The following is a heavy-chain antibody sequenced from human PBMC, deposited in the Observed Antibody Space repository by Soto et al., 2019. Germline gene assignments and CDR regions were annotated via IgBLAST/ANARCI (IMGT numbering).Heavy chain of an antibody. CDR3: AKGGPDGFCSGGRCYFDY. CDR2: ISWNSNII. D-gene: IGHD2-15*01. CDR1: GFTFDDYA. V-gene: IGHV3-9*01. Sequence: PGGCLRLSCATSGFTFDDYAMHWVRRVPEKSLEWVSSISWNSNIIGYADSVKGRFTISRDNAKNSLYLQMNSLRPEDTALYYCAKGGPDGFCSGGRCYFDYWGQGTLVTVSS. J-gene: IGHJ4*02.